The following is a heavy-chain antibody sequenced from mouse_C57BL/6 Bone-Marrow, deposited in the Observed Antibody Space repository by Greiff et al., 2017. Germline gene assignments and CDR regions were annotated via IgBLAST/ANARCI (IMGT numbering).Heavy chain of an antibody. CDR2: IWGVGST. CDR1: GFSLTSYG. D-gene: IGHD3-2*02. V-gene: IGHV2-6*01. CDR3: ARDSSGYPYYAMDY. J-gene: IGHJ4*01. Sequence: QVQLKESGPGLVAPSQSLSITCTVSGFSLTSYGVDWVRQSPGKGLEWLGVIWGVGSTNYNSALKSRLSISKDNSKSQVFLKMNSLQTDDTAMYDCARDSSGYPYYAMDYWGQGTSVTVSS.